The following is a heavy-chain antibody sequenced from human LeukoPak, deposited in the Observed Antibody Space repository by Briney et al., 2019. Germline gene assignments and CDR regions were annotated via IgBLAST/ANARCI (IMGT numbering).Heavy chain of an antibody. D-gene: IGHD3-10*01. CDR2: ISYDGSNK. V-gene: IGHV3-30*18. CDR3: VKVITMVRGVIKNYYGMDV. CDR1: GFTFSSYG. Sequence: GGSLRLSCAASGFTFSSYGMHWVRQAPGKGLEGVAGISYDGSNKNYADSVKGRLTISRDNSKNTLYLQMNSLRAEDTAVYYCVKVITMVRGVIKNYYGMDVWGKGTTVTVSS. J-gene: IGHJ6*04.